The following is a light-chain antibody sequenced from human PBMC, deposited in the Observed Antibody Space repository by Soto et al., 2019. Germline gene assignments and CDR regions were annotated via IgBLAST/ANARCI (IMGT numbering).Light chain of an antibody. Sequence: DIQMTQSPSTLSASVGHRVTITCRASQSISSWLAWYQQKPGKAPKLLIYDASSLESGVPSRFSGSGSGTEFTLTISSLQPDDFATYYCQQYNSYRTFGHGTKVDIK. V-gene: IGKV1-5*01. CDR2: DAS. CDR3: QQYNSYRT. CDR1: QSISSW. J-gene: IGKJ1*01.